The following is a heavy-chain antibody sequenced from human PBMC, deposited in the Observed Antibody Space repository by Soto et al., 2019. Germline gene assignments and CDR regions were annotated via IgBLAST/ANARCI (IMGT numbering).Heavy chain of an antibody. CDR2: ISGSGGST. CDR1: GFTFSSYA. V-gene: IGHV3-23*01. D-gene: IGHD6-19*01. J-gene: IGHJ4*02. Sequence: EVQLLESGGGLVQPGGSLRLSCAASGFTFSSYAMSWVRQAPGKGLEWVSAISGSGGSTYYADSVKGRFTIARDNSKNTLYLQMNSLRAEDTAVYYCAKFDKQWLVHFDYWGQGTLVTVSS. CDR3: AKFDKQWLVHFDY.